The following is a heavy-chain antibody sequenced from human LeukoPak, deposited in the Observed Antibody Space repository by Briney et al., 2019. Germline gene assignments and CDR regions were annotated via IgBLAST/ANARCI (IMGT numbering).Heavy chain of an antibody. CDR3: AILPYYDSSGYSYYYYGMDV. V-gene: IGHV1-69*13. D-gene: IGHD3-22*01. Sequence: SVKVSCTASVGTFSSYAISWVRQAPGQGLEWMGGIIPIFGTANYAQKFQGRVTITADESTSTAYMELSSLRSEDTAVYYCAILPYYDSSGYSYYYYGMDVWGQGTTVTVSS. J-gene: IGHJ6*02. CDR2: IIPIFGTA. CDR1: VGTFSSYA.